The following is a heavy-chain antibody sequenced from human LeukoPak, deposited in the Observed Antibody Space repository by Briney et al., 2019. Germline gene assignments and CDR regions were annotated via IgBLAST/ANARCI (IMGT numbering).Heavy chain of an antibody. CDR1: GGSFSGYY. V-gene: IGHV4-34*01. J-gene: IGHJ4*02. CDR2: INHSGST. Sequence: SETLSLTCAVYGGSFSGYYWSWIRQPPGKGLEWIGEINHSGSTNYNPSLKSRVTISVDTSKNQFYLKLSSVTAADTAVYYCARETMVRGVTVTIFDYWGQGTLVTVSS. D-gene: IGHD3-10*01. CDR3: ARETMVRGVTVTIFDY.